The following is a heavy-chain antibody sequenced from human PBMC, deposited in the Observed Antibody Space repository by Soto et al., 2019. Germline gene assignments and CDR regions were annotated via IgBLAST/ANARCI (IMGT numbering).Heavy chain of an antibody. CDR3: ARGPHYYESSGQSPSDY. CDR1: GGSCIGYH. V-gene: IGHV4-34*01. Sequence: XGALSLTSAVHGGSCIGYHWSWIRQPPGKGPEWIGDINQVGSTNFNPSLESRLTISVDTSKKEYSLKLTSVTAADTAVYFCARGPHYYESSGQSPSDYWGQGTLVTVSS. D-gene: IGHD3-22*01. J-gene: IGHJ4*02. CDR2: INQVGST.